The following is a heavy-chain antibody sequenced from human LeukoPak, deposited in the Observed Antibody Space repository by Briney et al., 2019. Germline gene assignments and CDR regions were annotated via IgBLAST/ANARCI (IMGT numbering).Heavy chain of an antibody. J-gene: IGHJ6*02. CDR1: GYTFTSYD. CDR2: MNPNSGNT. D-gene: IGHD4-17*01. V-gene: IGHV1-8*01. CDR3: ARPDYGDNDYYYYYGMDV. Sequence: ASVKVSCKASGYTFTSYDINWVRQATGQGLEWMGWMNPNSGNTGYAQKFQGRVTMTRNTSISTAYMELSSLRSEDTAVHYCARPDYGDNDYYYYYGMDVWGQGTTVTVSS.